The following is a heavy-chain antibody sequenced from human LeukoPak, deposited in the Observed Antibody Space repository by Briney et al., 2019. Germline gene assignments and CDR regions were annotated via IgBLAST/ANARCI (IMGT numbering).Heavy chain of an antibody. D-gene: IGHD5-24*01. V-gene: IGHV3-30*02. CDR1: GFTFSTYG. CDR2: IRNDGTDK. J-gene: IGHJ4*02. CDR3: AKGRGAYNYEYNFDY. Sequence: TGGSLRLSCAASGFTFSTYGIHWVRQAPGKGLEWVAFIRNDGTDKFYADSVKGRFTISRDNSKNTLYLQMNSLRAEDTALYYCAKGRGAYNYEYNFDYWGQGTLVTVSS.